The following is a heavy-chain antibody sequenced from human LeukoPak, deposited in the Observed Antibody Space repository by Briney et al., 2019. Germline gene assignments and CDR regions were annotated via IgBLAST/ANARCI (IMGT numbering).Heavy chain of an antibody. CDR1: GGSITTSNYY. J-gene: IGHJ6*03. D-gene: IGHD5-24*01. V-gene: IGHV4-39*01. Sequence: SETLSLTCTVSGGSITTSNYYWGWIRQPPGKGLEWIGTIYYSGSTYYNPSLKSRLTMSVDTSKNQFSLKLSSVTAADTAVYYCARGGDGYNFHYYYYMDVWGKGTTVTVSS. CDR2: IYYSGST. CDR3: ARGGDGYNFHYYYYMDV.